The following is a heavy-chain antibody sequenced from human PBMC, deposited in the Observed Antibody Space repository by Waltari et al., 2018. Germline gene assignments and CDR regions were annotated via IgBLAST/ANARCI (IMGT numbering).Heavy chain of an antibody. CDR1: GDSVSSKSAA. CDR2: TYYSSTWYN. J-gene: IGHJ4*02. CDR3: ARDQTGTSKSFDS. D-gene: IGHD7-27*01. Sequence: QVQLQQSGPGLVKPSQTLSLTCAISGDSVSSKSAAWNWIRQSPSRGLEWLGRTYYSSTWYNDYAVSVKSRIIINPDTSKNQFSLPLNSMTPEDTAVYYCARDQTGTSKSFDSWGQGTLVTVSS. V-gene: IGHV6-1*01.